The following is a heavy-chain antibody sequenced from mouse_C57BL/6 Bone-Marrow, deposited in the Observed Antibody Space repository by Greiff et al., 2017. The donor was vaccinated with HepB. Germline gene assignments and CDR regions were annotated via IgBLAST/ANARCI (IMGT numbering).Heavy chain of an antibody. CDR2: IYPGDGDT. D-gene: IGHD2-4*01. Sequence: VQLQQSGPELVKPGASVKISCKASGYAFSSSWMNWVKQRPGKGLEWIGRIYPGDGDTNYNGKVKGKATLTADKSSSTAYMQLSSLTSEDSAVYFCARGGYYDYDVDYWGQGTTLTVSS. CDR3: ARGGYYDYDVDY. V-gene: IGHV1-82*01. J-gene: IGHJ2*01. CDR1: GYAFSSSW.